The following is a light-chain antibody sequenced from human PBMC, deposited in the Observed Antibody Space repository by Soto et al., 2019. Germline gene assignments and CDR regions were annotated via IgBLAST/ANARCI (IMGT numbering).Light chain of an antibody. Sequence: QSALTQPPSASGSPGQSVTISCTGTSSDVGGYNYVSWYQQHPGKVPKLMIYEVTKRPSGVPDRFSGSKSGNTASLTVSGLQADDEADYYCSSYAGNVLFGGGTKVTVL. CDR3: SSYAGNVL. J-gene: IGLJ2*01. CDR2: EVT. CDR1: SSDVGGYNY. V-gene: IGLV2-8*01.